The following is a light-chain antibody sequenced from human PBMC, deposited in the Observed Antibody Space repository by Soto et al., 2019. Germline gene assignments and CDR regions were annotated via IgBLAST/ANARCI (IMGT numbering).Light chain of an antibody. J-gene: IGKJ1*01. V-gene: IGKV1-5*03. CDR2: QAS. Sequence: DIQMTQSPATLSASVGDRVTITCRASQSISTGLAWYQQKPGKAPKVLIYQASTLASGVPSRFSGSGSGTEFPLTISSLQPDDFATYRCQQHHTYWTFGQGTKVEVK. CDR3: QQHHTYWT. CDR1: QSISTG.